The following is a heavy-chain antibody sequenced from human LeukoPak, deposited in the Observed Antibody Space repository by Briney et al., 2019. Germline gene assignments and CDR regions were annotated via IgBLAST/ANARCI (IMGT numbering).Heavy chain of an antibody. CDR3: VSPSCGGGRCYALDY. J-gene: IGHJ4*02. CDR2: IRSKANGYAT. V-gene: IGHV3-73*01. Sequence: GGSLRLSCAAAGFTFSGSAMHWVRRASGKGLEWVGRIRSKANGYATEYTASVKGRFTISRDDSKNTAYLQMNSLKTDDTAVYCCVSPSCGGGRCYALDYWGQGTLVTVSS. CDR1: GFTFSGSA. D-gene: IGHD2-15*01.